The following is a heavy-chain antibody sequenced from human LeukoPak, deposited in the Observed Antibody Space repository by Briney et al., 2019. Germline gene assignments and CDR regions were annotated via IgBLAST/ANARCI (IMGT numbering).Heavy chain of an antibody. D-gene: IGHD2-21*02. CDR1: GGTFSSYA. J-gene: IGHJ6*02. CDR2: IIPIFGTA. CDR3: ARARTAYCGGDCLGGMDV. Sequence: SVKVSFTASGGTFSSYAISWVRQAPGQGLEWMGGIIPIFGTANYAQKLQGRVTITADESTSTAYMELSSLRSEDTAVYYCARARTAYCGGDCLGGMDVWGQGTTVTVSS. V-gene: IGHV1-69*13.